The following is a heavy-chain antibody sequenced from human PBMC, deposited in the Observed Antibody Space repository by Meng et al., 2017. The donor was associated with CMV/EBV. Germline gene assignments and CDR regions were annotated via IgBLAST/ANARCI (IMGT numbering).Heavy chain of an antibody. D-gene: IGHD1-26*01. CDR2: IYSGGST. CDR1: GFTVSSNY. J-gene: IGHJ6*02. V-gene: IGHV3-53*01. Sequence: GGSLRLSCAASGFTVSSNYMSWVRQAPRKGLEWVSVIYSGGSTYYADSVKGRFTISRDNSKNTLYLQMNSLRAEDTAVYYCAREGDPGELPSSYYYGMDVWGQGTTVTVSS. CDR3: AREGDPGELPSSYYYGMDV.